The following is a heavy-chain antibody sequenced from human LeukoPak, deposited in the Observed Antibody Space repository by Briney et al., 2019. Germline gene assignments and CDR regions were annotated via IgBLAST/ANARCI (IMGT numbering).Heavy chain of an antibody. Sequence: GRSLRLSCAASGFTFSGSAMHWVRQASGKGLEWVGRIRSKANSYATAYAASVKGRFTISRDDSKNTAYLQMNSLKTEDTAVYYCTSWSSSSWYNKYYYYYMDVWGKGTTVTVSS. D-gene: IGHD6-13*01. J-gene: IGHJ6*03. V-gene: IGHV3-73*01. CDR2: IRSKANSYAT. CDR3: TSWSSSSWYNKYYYYYMDV. CDR1: GFTFSGSA.